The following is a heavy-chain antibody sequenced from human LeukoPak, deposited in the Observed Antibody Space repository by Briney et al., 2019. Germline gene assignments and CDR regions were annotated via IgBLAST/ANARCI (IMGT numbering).Heavy chain of an antibody. Sequence: GGSLRLSCAASGFTFSSYSMNWVRQAPGKGLEWVSSIGSSSSYIYYADSVKGRFTISRDNAKNSLYLQTNSLRAEDTAVYYCAELGITMIGGVWGKGTTVTISS. D-gene: IGHD3-10*02. CDR3: AELGITMIGGV. CDR2: IGSSSSYI. CDR1: GFTFSSYS. V-gene: IGHV3-21*01. J-gene: IGHJ6*04.